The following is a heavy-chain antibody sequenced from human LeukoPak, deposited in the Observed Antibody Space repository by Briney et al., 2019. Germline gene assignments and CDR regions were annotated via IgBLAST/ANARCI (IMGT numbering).Heavy chain of an antibody. D-gene: IGHD3-3*01. CDR3: ASSSGRNYDFWSGYPYFDY. CDR2: IYYSGST. V-gene: IGHV4-31*03. Sequence: SQTLSLTCTVSGGSISSGGYYWSWIRQHPGKGLEWIGYIYYSGSTYYNPSLKSRVTISVDTSKNQFSLKLGSVTAADTAVYYCASSSGRNYDFWSGYPYFDYWGQGTLVTVSS. CDR1: GGSISSGGYY. J-gene: IGHJ4*02.